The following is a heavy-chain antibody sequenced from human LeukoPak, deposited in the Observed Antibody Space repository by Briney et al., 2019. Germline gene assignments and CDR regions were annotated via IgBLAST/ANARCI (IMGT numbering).Heavy chain of an antibody. CDR3: AKDLLTFGGVNSPFDY. Sequence: GGSLRLSCAASGFTFSSYAMSWVRQAPGKGLEWVSAISGSGGSTYYADSVKGRFTISRDNSKNTLYLQMNSLRAEDTAVYYCAKDLLTFGGVNSPFDYWGQGTLVTVSS. J-gene: IGHJ4*02. CDR1: GFTFSSYA. D-gene: IGHD3-16*01. CDR2: ISGSGGST. V-gene: IGHV3-23*01.